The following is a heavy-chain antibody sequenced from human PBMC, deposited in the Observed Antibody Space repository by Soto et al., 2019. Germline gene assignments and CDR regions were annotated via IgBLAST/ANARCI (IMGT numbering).Heavy chain of an antibody. CDR3: ARVGQYSSSWYVGVYFDY. D-gene: IGHD6-13*01. CDR1: DYTFTSYD. Sequence: QVQLVQSGAEVKKPGASVKVSCKASDYTFTSYDISWVRQAPGQGLEWMGWISAYNGNTNYAQKLQGRVTMTTDTSTSTAYMELRSLRSDDTAVYYCARVGQYSSSWYVGVYFDYWGQGTLVTVSS. V-gene: IGHV1-18*01. J-gene: IGHJ4*02. CDR2: ISAYNGNT.